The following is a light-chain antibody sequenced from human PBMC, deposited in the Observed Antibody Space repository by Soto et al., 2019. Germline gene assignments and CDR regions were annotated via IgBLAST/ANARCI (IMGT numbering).Light chain of an antibody. CDR1: ALPKQY. J-gene: IGLJ2*01. CDR3: QSADSSGTYVV. CDR2: KDS. V-gene: IGLV3-25*02. Sequence: SYELTQPPSVSVFPGQTARITCSGDALPKQYAYWYQQKPGQAPVLVIYKDSERPSGIPERFSGSSSGTTVTLTISGVQAEDEADYYCQSADSSGTYVVFGGGTKVTVL.